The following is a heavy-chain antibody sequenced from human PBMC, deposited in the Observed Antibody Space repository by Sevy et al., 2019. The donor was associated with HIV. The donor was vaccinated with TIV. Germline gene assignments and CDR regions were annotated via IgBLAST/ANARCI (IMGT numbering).Heavy chain of an antibody. CDR3: AKRTSSGYSYYFDY. V-gene: IGHV3-23*01. J-gene: IGHJ4*02. Sequence: GGSLRLSCAASGFTFSSYAMSWVRQAPGKGLEWVSAISGSGGSTYYADSVKGRFTFSRENSKNTLYLQMNSLRAEDTAVYYCAKRTSSGYSYYFDYWGQGTLVTVSS. D-gene: IGHD3-22*01. CDR1: GFTFSSYA. CDR2: ISGSGGST.